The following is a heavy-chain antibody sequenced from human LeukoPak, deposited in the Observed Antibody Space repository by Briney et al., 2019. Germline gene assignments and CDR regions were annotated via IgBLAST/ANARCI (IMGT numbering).Heavy chain of an antibody. CDR3: ASGGYCSGGSCYY. J-gene: IGHJ4*02. D-gene: IGHD2-15*01. CDR2: ISSSGGSI. Sequence: GGSLRLSCAVSGFTFRDYYMSWIRQAPGKGLEWVSYISSSGGSIYYTDSVKGRFTISRDNANKLLYLEMDSLRAEDTAMYYCASGGYCSGGSCYYWGLGTLVTVSS. V-gene: IGHV3-11*04. CDR1: GFTFRDYY.